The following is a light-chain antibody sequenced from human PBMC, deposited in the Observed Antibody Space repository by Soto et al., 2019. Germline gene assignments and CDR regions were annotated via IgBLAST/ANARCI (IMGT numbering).Light chain of an antibody. V-gene: IGKV1-5*03. CDR1: RSIISC. J-gene: IGKJ1*01. Sequence: DIQMTQSPSTLSASVGDRVTITCLASRSIISCFAGYQQKPGKAPKLLIYKGSSLESGVPSRFSGSGFGTEFTLTISSLQPDDFATYYCQQYNSYSYTFGQGTKVDIK. CDR3: QQYNSYSYT. CDR2: KGS.